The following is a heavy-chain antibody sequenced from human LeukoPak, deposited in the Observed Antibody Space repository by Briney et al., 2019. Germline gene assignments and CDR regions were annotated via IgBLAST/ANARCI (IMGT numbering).Heavy chain of an antibody. CDR2: INPNSGGT. J-gene: IGHJ4*02. V-gene: IGHV1-2*02. Sequence: ASVNVSFKSSVYTFNFYFMQWVRQAPGQGLEWMGWINPNSGGTNYAQKFQGRVTMTLDTSNSAAYMELTSLTPDDTAIYYCASGRGSGSLRWGQGTLVTVSS. D-gene: IGHD1-26*01. CDR3: ASGRGSGSLR. CDR1: VYTFNFYF.